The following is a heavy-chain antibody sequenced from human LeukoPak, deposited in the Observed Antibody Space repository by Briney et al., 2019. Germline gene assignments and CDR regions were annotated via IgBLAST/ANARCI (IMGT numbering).Heavy chain of an antibody. Sequence: GGSLRLSCAVSGFTFRSYSMNWVRQAPGKGLEWVSFISSSSSYIYYADSVQGPFTISRDTAKNSLYLQMNSLRGEDTAVYYFERGVLGSSTSHGLDYWGQGTLVTVSS. CDR3: ERGVLGSSTSHGLDY. CDR2: ISSSSSYI. CDR1: GFTFRSYS. D-gene: IGHD2-2*01. V-gene: IGHV3-21*01. J-gene: IGHJ4*02.